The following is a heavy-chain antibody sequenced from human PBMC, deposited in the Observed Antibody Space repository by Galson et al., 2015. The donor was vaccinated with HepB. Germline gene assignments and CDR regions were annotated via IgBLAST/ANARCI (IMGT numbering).Heavy chain of an antibody. CDR3: AKGDGSGTKPFDY. Sequence: FLRLSCAASGFTFSDYYMSWIRQAPGKGLEWVSYISSTGSYTNYADSVKGRFTISRDNAKNSLYLQMNSLRAEDTAVYYCAKGDGSGTKPFDYWGQGTLVTVSS. J-gene: IGHJ4*02. V-gene: IGHV3-11*06. CDR1: GFTFSDYY. CDR2: ISSTGSYT. D-gene: IGHD3-10*01.